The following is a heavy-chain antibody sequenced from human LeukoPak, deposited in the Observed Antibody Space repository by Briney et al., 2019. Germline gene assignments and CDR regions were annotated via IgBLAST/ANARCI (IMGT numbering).Heavy chain of an antibody. CDR3: ARVSSSGWLTTGSFDY. CDR2: IYYSGST. V-gene: IGHV4-39*07. Sequence: SETLSLTCTVSGGSISSSSYYWGWIRQPPGKGLEWIGSIYYSGSTYYNPSLKSRVTISVDTSKNQFSLKLSSVTAADTAVYYCARVSSSGWLTTGSFDYWGQGTLVTVSS. J-gene: IGHJ4*02. CDR1: GGSISSSSYY. D-gene: IGHD6-19*01.